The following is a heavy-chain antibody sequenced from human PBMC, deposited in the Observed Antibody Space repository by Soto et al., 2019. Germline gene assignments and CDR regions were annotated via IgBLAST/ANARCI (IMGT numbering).Heavy chain of an antibody. CDR3: ARTCFDSGTYYNSCFDP. V-gene: IGHV4-59*01. CDR2: IYNTGST. CDR1: GGSISNYY. Sequence: SETLSLTCTVSGGSISNYYWNWIRQSPGKGLEWIGSIYNTGSTSYNPSLKSRVTMSVDTSKNQFSLELTSVTAADAAVYYCARTCFDSGTYYNSCFDPWGQGTLVTVSP. D-gene: IGHD3-10*01. J-gene: IGHJ5*02.